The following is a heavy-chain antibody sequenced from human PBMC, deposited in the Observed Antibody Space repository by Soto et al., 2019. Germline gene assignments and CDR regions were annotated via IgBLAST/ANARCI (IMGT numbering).Heavy chain of an antibody. J-gene: IGHJ4*02. D-gene: IGHD3-22*01. CDR2: ISPKSGGT. V-gene: IGHV1-2*02. CDR3: ERPTGYISEWHYFDL. CDR1: CYTFTNYY. Sequence: SVKVSCKDSCYTFTNYYMHWGRQAPVQGFEWLGRISPKSGGTNYAQKFQGRVTMTWDTSLKTAYMELSSLISEDTAVYYCERPTGYISEWHYFDLWGQGTLVTVSS.